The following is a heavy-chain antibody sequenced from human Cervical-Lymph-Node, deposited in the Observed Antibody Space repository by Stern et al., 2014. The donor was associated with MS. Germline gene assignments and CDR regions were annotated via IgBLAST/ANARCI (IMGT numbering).Heavy chain of an antibody. V-gene: IGHV1-69*01. Sequence: VQLVQSGAEVTKPGSSAKVSCKASGDTFSDYAISWVRQAPGQGLEWLGGIIPIFGSTDYAQKFQGRVTITADESTTTAYMGLINLSSEDTAVYYCVRGAYCGGDCYWGWFDSWGQGTLVTVSS. CDR2: IIPIFGST. J-gene: IGHJ5*01. CDR3: VRGAYCGGDCYWGWFDS. D-gene: IGHD2-21*02. CDR1: GDTFSDYA.